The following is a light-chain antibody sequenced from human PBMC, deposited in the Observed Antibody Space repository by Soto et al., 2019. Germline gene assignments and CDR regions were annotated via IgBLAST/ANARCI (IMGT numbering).Light chain of an antibody. V-gene: IGKV3-15*01. CDR2: GAS. CDR3: QQYNKWPPYT. Sequence: EIVMTQSPANLSVSPGERATLSCRASQSVSSNLAWYQQKPGQGPRLLIYGASTRDTSIPARFSGSGSGTEFTLTINSLQSEEFAVYYCQQYNKWPPYTFGQGTKLEI. CDR1: QSVSSN. J-gene: IGKJ2*01.